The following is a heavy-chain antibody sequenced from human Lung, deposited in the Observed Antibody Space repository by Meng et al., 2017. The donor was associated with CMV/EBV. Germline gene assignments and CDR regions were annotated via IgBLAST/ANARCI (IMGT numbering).Heavy chain of an antibody. J-gene: IGHJ4*02. Sequence: SXAASGFTFSSFAMHWVRQAPGKGLEWVAVISYNGFNEYYADSVKGRFTISRDNSKNTLSLQMNRLRAEDTAIYYCAKDGLFINDFWTGYSYLDFWGQGTXVTVSS. CDR3: AKDGLFINDFWTGYSYLDF. V-gene: IGHV3-30-3*01. D-gene: IGHD3/OR15-3a*01. CDR2: ISYNGFNE. CDR1: GFTFSSFA.